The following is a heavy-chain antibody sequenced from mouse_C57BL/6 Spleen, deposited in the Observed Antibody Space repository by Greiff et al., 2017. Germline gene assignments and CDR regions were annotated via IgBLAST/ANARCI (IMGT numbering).Heavy chain of an antibody. D-gene: IGHD2-2*01. Sequence: EVQLVESVAALVRPGASVKLSCTASGFNIKNTYMHWVKQRPEQGLEWIGRIDPANGNTKSAPKFQGKATITADTSSNTAYLQLSSLTSEDTAIYYCAFPLGLRRRRYFDVWGTGTTVTVAS. V-gene: IGHV14-3*01. J-gene: IGHJ1*03. CDR1: GFNIKNTY. CDR3: AFPLGLRRRRYFDV. CDR2: IDPANGNT.